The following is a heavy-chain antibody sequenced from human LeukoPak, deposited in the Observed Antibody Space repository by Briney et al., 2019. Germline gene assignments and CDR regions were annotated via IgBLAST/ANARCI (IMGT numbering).Heavy chain of an antibody. CDR2: ISSDGGST. J-gene: IGHJ4*02. CDR3: ARDQRVTGRPDIDY. CDR1: GFTSRNHW. D-gene: IGHD6-6*01. V-gene: IGHV3-74*03. Sequence: GGSLRLSCAASGFTSRNHWMHWVRQTPGKGLVWVSRISSDGGSTTYADSVKGRFTISRDNAKNTLYLQMDNLRAEDTAMYYCARDQRVTGRPDIDYWGQGTLVIVSS.